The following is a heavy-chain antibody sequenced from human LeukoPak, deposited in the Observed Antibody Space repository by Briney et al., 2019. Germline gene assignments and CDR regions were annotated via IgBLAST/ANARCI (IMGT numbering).Heavy chain of an antibody. CDR2: ITTSSSYM. CDR1: GFTFSAYN. J-gene: IGHJ4*02. Sequence: PGGSLRLSCAASGFTFSAYNMNWVRRTPGKGLEWVSSITTSSSYMFYADSVRGRFTISRDNAKNSLYLQMNSLRAEDTALYYCAKGGYCSSTSCYIDYWGQGTLVTVSS. V-gene: IGHV3-21*04. D-gene: IGHD2-2*02. CDR3: AKGGYCSSTSCYIDY.